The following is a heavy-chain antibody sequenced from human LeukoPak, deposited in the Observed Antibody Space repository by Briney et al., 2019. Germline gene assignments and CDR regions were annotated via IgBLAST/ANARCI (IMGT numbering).Heavy chain of an antibody. V-gene: IGHV1-46*01. CDR3: ARDSPSSSWYEPLVYYYYGMDV. Sequence: GASVKVSCKASGYTFTSYYMHWVRQAPGQGLEWMGIINPTCGSTSYAQKFQGRVTMTRDTSTSTVYMELSSLRSEDTAVYYCARDSPSSSWYEPLVYYYYGMDVWGQGTTVTVSS. J-gene: IGHJ6*02. CDR2: INPTCGST. CDR1: GYTFTSYY. D-gene: IGHD6-13*01.